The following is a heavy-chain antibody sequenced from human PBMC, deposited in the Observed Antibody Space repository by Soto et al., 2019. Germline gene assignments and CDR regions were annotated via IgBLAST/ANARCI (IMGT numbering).Heavy chain of an antibody. CDR1: GGSISTYY. J-gene: IGHJ4*02. CDR2: IFYSDNT. D-gene: IGHD3-3*01. Sequence: QVQLQESGPGLVKPSETLSLTCTVSGGSISTYYWSWVRQSPGKGLEWIGYIFYSDNTNYNPSLKSRVNISVDTSKNQFSLKLTSVTAADTAVYFCARGGETYYDFWSGFSPIDYWGQGALVTVSS. CDR3: ARGGETYYDFWSGFSPIDY. V-gene: IGHV4-59*01.